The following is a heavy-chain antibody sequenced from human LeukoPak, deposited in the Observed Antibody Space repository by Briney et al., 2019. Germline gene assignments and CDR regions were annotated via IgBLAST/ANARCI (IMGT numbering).Heavy chain of an antibody. D-gene: IGHD4-23*01. CDR1: GGTFSSYA. CDR3: ARDGLRSVTPFAY. Sequence: GASVKVSCKASGGTFSSYAISWVRQAPGQGLEWMGRIIPILGIANYAQKLQGRVTMTTDTSTSTAYMELRSLRSDDTAVYYCARDGLRSVTPFAYWGQGTLVTVSS. CDR2: IIPILGIA. V-gene: IGHV1-69*04. J-gene: IGHJ4*02.